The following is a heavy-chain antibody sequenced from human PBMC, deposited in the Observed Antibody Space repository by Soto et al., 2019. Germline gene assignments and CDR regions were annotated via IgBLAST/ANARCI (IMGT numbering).Heavy chain of an antibody. CDR1: GFTFSDYY. CDR3: ARFLSTVTTGFDY. J-gene: IGHJ4*02. V-gene: IGHV3-11*06. CDR2: ISSSSSYT. Sequence: QVQVVESGGGLDKRGGSLRLSCAASGFTFSDYYMSWIRQAPGKGLEWVSYISSSSSYTNYADSVKGRFTISRDNAKNSLYLQMNSLRAEDTAVYYCARFLSTVTTGFDYWGQGTLVTVSS. D-gene: IGHD4-4*01.